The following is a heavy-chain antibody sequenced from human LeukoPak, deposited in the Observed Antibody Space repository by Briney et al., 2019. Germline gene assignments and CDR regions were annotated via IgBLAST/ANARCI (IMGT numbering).Heavy chain of an antibody. CDR2: TYYRSKWYN. CDR1: GDSVSSNSAA. CDR3: ARGSGPQNPPYYYYMDV. V-gene: IGHV6-1*01. D-gene: IGHD2-15*01. Sequence: SQTLSLTCAISGDSVSSNSAAWNWIRQSPSRGLEWLGRTYYRSKWYNDYAVSVKSRITINPDTSKNQFSLQLNSVTPEDTAVYYCARGSGPQNPPYYYYMDVWGKGTTVTVSS. J-gene: IGHJ6*03.